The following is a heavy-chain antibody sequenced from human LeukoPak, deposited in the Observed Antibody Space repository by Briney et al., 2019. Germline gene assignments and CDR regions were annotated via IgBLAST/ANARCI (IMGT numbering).Heavy chain of an antibody. D-gene: IGHD2-2*01. CDR1: GFTFSSYW. CDR3: ARGRCSSTSCFFDY. Sequence: GGSLRLPCAASGFTFSSYWMSWVRQAPGKGLEWVANIKQDGSEKYYVDSVKGRFTISRDNAKNSLSLQMNSLRAEDTAVYYCARGRCSSTSCFFDYWGRGTLVTVSS. V-gene: IGHV3-7*01. CDR2: IKQDGSEK. J-gene: IGHJ4*02.